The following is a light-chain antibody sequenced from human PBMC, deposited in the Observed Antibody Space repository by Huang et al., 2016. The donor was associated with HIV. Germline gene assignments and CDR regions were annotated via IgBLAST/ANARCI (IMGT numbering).Light chain of an antibody. Sequence: DIQMTQSPSSLSASVGDRVTITCRASQSISSYLNWYQQKPGKAPKLLIYAASSLLSGVPSRFSGSGSGTDFTLTNSSLQPEDLATYYCQQSYSTPPTFGQGTKVEIK. J-gene: IGKJ1*01. CDR2: AAS. V-gene: IGKV1-39*01. CDR1: QSISSY. CDR3: QQSYSTPPT.